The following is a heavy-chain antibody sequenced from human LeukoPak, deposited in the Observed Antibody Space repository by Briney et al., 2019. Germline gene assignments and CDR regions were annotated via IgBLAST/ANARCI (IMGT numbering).Heavy chain of an antibody. J-gene: IGHJ3*02. CDR3: AREGATGTDAFDI. V-gene: IGHV1-69*04. D-gene: IGHD1-26*01. CDR1: GGTFSSYA. Sequence: ASVKVSCKASGGTFSSYAISWVRQAPGQGLEWMGRIIPILGIANYAQKFQGRVTITADKSTSTAYMELSSLRSEDTAVYYCAREGATGTDAFDIWGQGTMVTVSS. CDR2: IIPILGIA.